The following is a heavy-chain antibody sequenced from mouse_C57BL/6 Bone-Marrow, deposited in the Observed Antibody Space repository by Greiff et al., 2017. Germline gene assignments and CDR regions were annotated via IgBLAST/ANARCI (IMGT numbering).Heavy chain of an antibody. V-gene: IGHV1-15*01. D-gene: IGHD1-1*01. Sequence: VQLQQSGAELVRPGASVTLSCKASGYTFTDYEMHWVKQTPVHGLEWIGAIDPETGGTAYNQKFKGKAILTADKSSSTAYMELRSLTSEDSAVYYCTTTVFDYWGQGTTLTASS. J-gene: IGHJ2*01. CDR3: TTTVFDY. CDR2: IDPETGGT. CDR1: GYTFTDYE.